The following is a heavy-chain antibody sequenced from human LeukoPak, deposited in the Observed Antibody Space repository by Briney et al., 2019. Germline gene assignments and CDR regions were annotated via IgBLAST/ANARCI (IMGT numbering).Heavy chain of an antibody. CDR3: ARDGWFGDYNWFDP. CDR2: ISSASNTI. D-gene: IGHD3-10*01. V-gene: IGHV3-48*01. CDR1: GFTLSSYS. J-gene: IGHJ5*02. Sequence: GGSLRLSCAASGFTLSSYSMNWVRQAPGKGLEWISYISSASNTIYYADSVKGRFTISRDNAKNSVYLQMNSLRAEDTAMYYCARDGWFGDYNWFDPWGQGTLVTVSS.